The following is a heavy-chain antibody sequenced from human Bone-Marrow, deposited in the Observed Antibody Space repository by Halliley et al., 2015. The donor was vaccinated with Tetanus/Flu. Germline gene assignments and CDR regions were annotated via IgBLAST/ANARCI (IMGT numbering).Heavy chain of an antibody. D-gene: IGHD6-19*01. V-gene: IGHV3-48*02. J-gene: IGHJ4*02. CDR2: ISISSSTI. Sequence: VSCISISSSTIYYADSVKGRFTISRDNAKNSLYLQMNSLRDEDTAVYYCARAPSYSNGWRGHWGQGTLVTVSS. CDR3: ARAPSYSNGWRGH.